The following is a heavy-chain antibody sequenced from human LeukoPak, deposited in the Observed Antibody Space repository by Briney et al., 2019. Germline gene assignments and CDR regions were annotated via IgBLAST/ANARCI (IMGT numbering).Heavy chain of an antibody. CDR1: GGTFSSYA. CDR3: ARDGSEFNGDCSGGSCAFDI. D-gene: IGHD2-15*01. J-gene: IGHJ3*02. CDR2: IIPILGIA. V-gene: IGHV1-69*04. Sequence: SVKVSCKASGGTFSSYAISWVRQAPGQGLEWMGRIIPILGIANYAQKFQGRVTITADKSTSTAYMELSSLRSEDTALYHCARDGSEFNGDCSGGSCAFDIWGQGTMVTVSS.